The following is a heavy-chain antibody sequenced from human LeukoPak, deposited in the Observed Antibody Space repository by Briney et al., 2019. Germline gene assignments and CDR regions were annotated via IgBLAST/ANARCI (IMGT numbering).Heavy chain of an antibody. CDR2: TYCRSKWYN. CDR3: ARDLYGSSWYGMDV. J-gene: IGHJ6*02. CDR1: GDIVSSNSAS. Sequence: SQTLSLTCAISGDIVSSNSASWNWIRQSPSRGLEWLGRTYCRSKWYNDYAVSVKSRVTINPDTSKNQFSLQLSSVTPEDTAVYYCARDLYGSSWYGMDVWGQGTTVTVSS. D-gene: IGHD6-13*01. V-gene: IGHV6-1*01.